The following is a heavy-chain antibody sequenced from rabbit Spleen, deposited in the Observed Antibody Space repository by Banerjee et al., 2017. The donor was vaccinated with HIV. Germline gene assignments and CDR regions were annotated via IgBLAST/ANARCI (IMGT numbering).Heavy chain of an antibody. J-gene: IGHJ4*01. V-gene: IGHV1S45*01. CDR1: GIDLSSYYY. CDR3: TRNFDL. Sequence: QQQLEESGGGLVKPGGTLTLTCKASGIDLSSYYYMCWVRQAPGKGLEWIACINIVTGKSVYANWAEGRFIMSRTSSTTVTLQMTSLTAADTATYFCTRNFDLWGQGTLVTVS. CDR2: INIVTGKS.